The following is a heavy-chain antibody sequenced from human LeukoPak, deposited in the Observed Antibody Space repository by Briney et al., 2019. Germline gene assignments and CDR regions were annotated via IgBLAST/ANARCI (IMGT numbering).Heavy chain of an antibody. CDR2: MNPNSGNT. Sequence: ASVKVSCKASGYTFTSYDINWVRQAAGQGLEWMGWMNPNSGNTGYAQKFQGRVTMTRNTSISTAYMELSSLRSEDTAVYYCARGRLTTVTTFYYWGQGTLVTVSS. D-gene: IGHD4-17*01. CDR1: GYTFTSYD. J-gene: IGHJ4*02. CDR3: ARGRLTTVTTFYY. V-gene: IGHV1-8*01.